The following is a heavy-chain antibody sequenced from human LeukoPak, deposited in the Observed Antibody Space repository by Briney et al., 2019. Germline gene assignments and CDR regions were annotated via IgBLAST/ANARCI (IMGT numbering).Heavy chain of an antibody. D-gene: IGHD3/OR15-3a*01. V-gene: IGHV4-39*01. J-gene: IGHJ4*02. CDR3: ARQTGSGLFILP. Sequence: PSETLSLTCTVSGVSISSSNSYWGWIRQPPGKGLERIGSIYYSGNTYYNASLKSQVSISIDPSKNQFSLRLTSVTAADTAVYYCARQTGSGLFILPGGQGTLVTVSS. CDR1: GVSISSSNSY. CDR2: IYYSGNT.